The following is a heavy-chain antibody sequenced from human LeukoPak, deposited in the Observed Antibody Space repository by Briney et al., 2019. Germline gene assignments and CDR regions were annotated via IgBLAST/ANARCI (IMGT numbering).Heavy chain of an antibody. CDR3: AREGVPGTTAY. D-gene: IGHD6-19*01. CDR2: ISSNGGST. CDR1: GFIFSSYS. Sequence: GGSLRLSCAASGFIFSSYSMHWVRQAPGKGLESVSAISSNGGSTYYANSVRGRFTISRDNSKNTLYLQMGSLRAEDLAVYYCAREGVPGTTAYWSQGTLVTVSS. V-gene: IGHV3-64*01. J-gene: IGHJ4*02.